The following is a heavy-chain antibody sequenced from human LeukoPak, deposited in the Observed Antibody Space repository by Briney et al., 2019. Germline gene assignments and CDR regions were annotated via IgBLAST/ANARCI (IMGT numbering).Heavy chain of an antibody. CDR1: GGTFNNSA. J-gene: IGHJ5*02. CDR2: IMPLFGTA. V-gene: IGHV1-69*05. CDR3: ARDVHGDYGSGWFDP. Sequence: ASVTVSCKTSGGTFNNSAISWVRQAPGQGLEWLGGIMPLFGTAGYAQKFQGRVTITKDESTRTVYLELTSLTSDDTAVYYWARDVHGDYGSGWFDPWGQGTLVSVSS. D-gene: IGHD4-17*01.